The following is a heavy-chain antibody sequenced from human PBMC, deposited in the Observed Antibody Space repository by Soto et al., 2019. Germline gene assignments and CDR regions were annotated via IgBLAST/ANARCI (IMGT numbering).Heavy chain of an antibody. D-gene: IGHD6-19*01. CDR3: AKDQVAVAGSTFDY. J-gene: IGHJ4*01. CDR2: ISGSGGAT. Sequence: EVHLLESGGGLVQPGGSLRLSCAASGFTFSSYAISWVRQAPGKGLEWVSAISGSGGATYYADSVKGRFTISRDNSKKTVYLLMNSLRGEDTAVYFCAKDQVAVAGSTFDYWGHGTRVTVSS. CDR1: GFTFSSYA. V-gene: IGHV3-23*01.